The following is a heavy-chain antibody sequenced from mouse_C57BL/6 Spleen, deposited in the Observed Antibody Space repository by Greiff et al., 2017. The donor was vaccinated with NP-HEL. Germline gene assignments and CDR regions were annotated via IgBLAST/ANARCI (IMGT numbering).Heavy chain of an antibody. CDR3: ARGYYFDY. Sequence: EVHLVESGGGLVKPGGSLTLSCAASGFTFSDYGMHWVRQASEKGLEWVAYISSGSSTIYYADTVKGRFTISRDNAKNTLFLQMTSLRSEDTAMYYCARGYYFDYWGQGTTLTVSS. V-gene: IGHV5-17*01. CDR1: GFTFSDYG. J-gene: IGHJ2*01. CDR2: ISSGSSTI.